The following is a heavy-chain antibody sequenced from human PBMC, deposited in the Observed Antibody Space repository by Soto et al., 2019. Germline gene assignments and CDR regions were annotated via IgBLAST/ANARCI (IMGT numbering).Heavy chain of an antibody. CDR2: INPNSGGT. J-gene: IGHJ3*02. V-gene: IGHV1-2*02. CDR1: GYTFTGYY. Sequence: GASVKVSFKASGYTFTGYYMHWLRQAPGQGLEWMGWINPNSGGTNYAQKFQGRVTMTRDTSISTAYMELRSLRSDDTAVYYCARGKDIVVVGAFDIWGQGTMVTVSS. D-gene: IGHD2-15*01. CDR3: ARGKDIVVVGAFDI.